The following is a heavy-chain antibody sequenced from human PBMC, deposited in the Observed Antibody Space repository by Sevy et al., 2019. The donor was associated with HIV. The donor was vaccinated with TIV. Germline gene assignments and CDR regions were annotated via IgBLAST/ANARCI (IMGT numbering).Heavy chain of an antibody. V-gene: IGHV3-13*03. Sequence: GGSLRLSCAGYGFSFSGSDMHWVRQPTGKGLEWISSIGTLGDTFYADSVKGQFTISRDNAKSSLYLEMSSLRAGDTALYYCVRGLQTHCDRTACPLDHWGQGTLVTVSS. J-gene: IGHJ5*02. D-gene: IGHD2-21*01. CDR2: IGTLGDT. CDR1: GFSFSGSD. CDR3: VRGLQTHCDRTACPLDH.